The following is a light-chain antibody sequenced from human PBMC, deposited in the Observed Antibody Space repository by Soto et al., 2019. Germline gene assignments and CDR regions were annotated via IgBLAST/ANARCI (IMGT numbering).Light chain of an antibody. V-gene: IGKV1-39*01. CDR1: QSISSF. Sequence: DIQMTQSPSSLSASVGDRVTLTCRASQSISSFLNWYQQKPGKAPKVLIYGASSLQTGVPSRFSGSGSGTDFTITISSLQPEDSATYYCQQSHSAWTFGQGTKVEI. CDR2: GAS. J-gene: IGKJ1*01. CDR3: QQSHSAWT.